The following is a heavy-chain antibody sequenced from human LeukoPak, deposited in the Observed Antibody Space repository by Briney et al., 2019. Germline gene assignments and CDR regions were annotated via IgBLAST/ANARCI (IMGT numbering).Heavy chain of an antibody. Sequence: SETLSLTCAVYGGSFSGYYWSWIRQPPGKGLEWIGEINHSGSTNYNPSLKSRVTISVDTSKNQFSLKLSSVTAADTAVYYCARDRASGSYYLRYFDYWGQGTLVTVSS. CDR3: ARDRASGSYYLRYFDY. D-gene: IGHD1-26*01. J-gene: IGHJ4*02. V-gene: IGHV4-34*01. CDR1: GGSFSGYY. CDR2: INHSGST.